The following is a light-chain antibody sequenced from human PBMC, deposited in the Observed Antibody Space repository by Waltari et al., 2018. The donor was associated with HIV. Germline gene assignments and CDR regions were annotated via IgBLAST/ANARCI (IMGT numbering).Light chain of an antibody. CDR3: HSRDSSGYHVV. V-gene: IGLV3-19*01. CDR2: GRN. J-gene: IGLJ2*01. Sequence: SSELTQDPSVSVALGQTVRITCQGDSLRSYYASWYQQQSGQAPVVVFFGRNNRPSGIPDRFSGSSSGNTASLTITGAQAEDEADYYCHSRDSSGYHVVFGGGTKVTVL. CDR1: SLRSYY.